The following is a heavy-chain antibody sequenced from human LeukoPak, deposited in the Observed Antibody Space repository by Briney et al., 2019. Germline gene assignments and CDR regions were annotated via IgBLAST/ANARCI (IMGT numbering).Heavy chain of an antibody. D-gene: IGHD5-18*01. CDR1: GFTFSSYW. CDR3: ARDLGYSYGYHFDY. CDR2: IKQDGSEK. V-gene: IGHV3-7*01. J-gene: IGHJ4*02. Sequence: PGGSLRLSCAASGFTFSSYWMSWVRQAPGKGLERVANIKQDGSEKYYVDSVKGRFTISRDNAKNSLYLQMNSLRAEDTAVYYCARDLGYSYGYHFDYWGQGTLVTVSS.